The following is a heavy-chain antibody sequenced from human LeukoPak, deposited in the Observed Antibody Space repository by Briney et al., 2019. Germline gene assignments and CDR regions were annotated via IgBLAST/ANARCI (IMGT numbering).Heavy chain of an antibody. D-gene: IGHD2-21*02. Sequence: GGSLRLSCTASGFTFSTYWMSWVRQAPGEGLEWVANIHPEGNEKYHVDSVKGRFTISRDNAKNPLYLQMNSLRVEDTAFYYCARGDDFSGDYWGQGTLVTVPS. V-gene: IGHV3-7*04. CDR3: ARGDDFSGDY. J-gene: IGHJ4*02. CDR2: IHPEGNEK. CDR1: GFTFSTYW.